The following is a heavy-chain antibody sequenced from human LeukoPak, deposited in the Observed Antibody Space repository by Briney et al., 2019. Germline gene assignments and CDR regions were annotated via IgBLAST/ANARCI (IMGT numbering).Heavy chain of an antibody. Sequence: APVKVSCKASGYTFTSYAMHWVRQAPGQRLEWMGWINAGNGNTKYSQKFQGRVTITRDTSASTAYMELSSLRSEDTAVYYCARGLGYCSGGSCQNYYGMDVWGQGTTVTVSS. J-gene: IGHJ6*02. CDR3: ARGLGYCSGGSCQNYYGMDV. CDR2: INAGNGNT. CDR1: GYTFTSYA. D-gene: IGHD2-15*01. V-gene: IGHV1-3*01.